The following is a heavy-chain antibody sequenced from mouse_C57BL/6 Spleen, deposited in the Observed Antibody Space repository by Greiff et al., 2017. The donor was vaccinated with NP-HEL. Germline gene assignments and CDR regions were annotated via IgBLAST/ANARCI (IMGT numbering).Heavy chain of an antibody. V-gene: IGHV1-5*01. D-gene: IGHD1-1*01. CDR3: YYYGSSYYFDY. Sequence: VQLQQSGTVLARPGASVKMSCKTSGYTFTSYWMHWVKQRPGQGLEWIGALYPGNSDTSYNQKFKGKAKLTAVTSASPAYMEHSSLTNEYSAVYYCYYYGSSYYFDYWGQGTTLTGSS. CDR2: LYPGNSDT. J-gene: IGHJ2*01. CDR1: GYTFTSYW.